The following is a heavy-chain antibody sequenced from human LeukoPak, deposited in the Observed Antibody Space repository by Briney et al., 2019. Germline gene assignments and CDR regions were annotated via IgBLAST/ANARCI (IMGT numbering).Heavy chain of an antibody. D-gene: IGHD2-2*01. V-gene: IGHV4-34*01. CDR3: ARSPDIVVVPASNDAFDI. Sequence: PSETLSLTCAVYGGSFSGYYWSWIRQPPGKGLEWIGEINHSGSTNYNPSLKSRVTISVDTSKNQFSLKLSSVTAADTAVYYCARSPDIVVVPASNDAFDIWGQGTMVTVSS. J-gene: IGHJ3*02. CDR2: INHSGST. CDR1: GGSFSGYY.